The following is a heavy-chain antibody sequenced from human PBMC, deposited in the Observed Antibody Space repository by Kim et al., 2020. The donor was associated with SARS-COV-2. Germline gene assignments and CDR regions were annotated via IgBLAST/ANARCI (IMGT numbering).Heavy chain of an antibody. Sequence: SETLSLTCTVSGGSISSYYWSWIRQPPGKGLEWIGYIYYSGSTNYNPSLKSRVTISVDTSKNQFSLKLSSVTAADTAVYYCARLNNSSGWGYYYGMDVWGQGTTVTVSS. D-gene: IGHD6-19*01. CDR1: GGSISSYY. J-gene: IGHJ6*02. CDR2: IYYSGST. CDR3: ARLNNSSGWGYYYGMDV. V-gene: IGHV4-59*01.